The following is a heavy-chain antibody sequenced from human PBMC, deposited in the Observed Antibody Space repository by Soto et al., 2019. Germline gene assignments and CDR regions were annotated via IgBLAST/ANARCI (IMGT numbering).Heavy chain of an antibody. V-gene: IGHV1-2*04. D-gene: IGHD6-19*01. J-gene: IGHJ3*02. CDR1: GYTFTGYY. CDR2: INPNSGGT. CDR3: ARWGLGQWLGHDTFDI. Sequence: ASVKVSCKASGYTFTGYYMHWVRQAPGQGLEWMGWINPNSGGTNYAQKFQGWVTMTRDTSISTAYMELSRLRSDDTAVYYCARWGLGQWLGHDTFDIWGQATMVTVSS.